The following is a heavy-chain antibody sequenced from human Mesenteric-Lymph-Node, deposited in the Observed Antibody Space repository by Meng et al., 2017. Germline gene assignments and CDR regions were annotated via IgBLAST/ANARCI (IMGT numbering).Heavy chain of an antibody. D-gene: IGHD6-13*01. CDR2: IYHSGST. Sequence: LRLKDSGPGLVKPSETLSLTCTVSGGSISSNGYYWDWVRQPPGKGLEWIGAIYHSGSTSYNPSLQSRVTMFVDTSKNQFSLMLTSVTATDTAVYYCAKDGYSSSFPYWGQGTLVTVSS. V-gene: IGHV4-39*02. CDR3: AKDGYSSSFPY. CDR1: GGSISSNGYY. J-gene: IGHJ4*02.